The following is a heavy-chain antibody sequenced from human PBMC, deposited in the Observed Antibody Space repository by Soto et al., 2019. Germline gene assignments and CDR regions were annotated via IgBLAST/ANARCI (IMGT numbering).Heavy chain of an antibody. CDR1: GYTFTSYG. V-gene: IGHV1-18*01. CDR3: ASLRVGYCSSTSCAADYYYYMDV. Sequence: ASVKVSCKASGYTFTSYGISWVRQAPGQGLEWMGWISAYNGNTNYAQKLQGRVTMTTDTSTSTAYMELRSLRSDDTAVYYCASLRVGYCSSTSCAADYYYYMDVWGKGTTVTVSS. CDR2: ISAYNGNT. J-gene: IGHJ6*03. D-gene: IGHD2-2*01.